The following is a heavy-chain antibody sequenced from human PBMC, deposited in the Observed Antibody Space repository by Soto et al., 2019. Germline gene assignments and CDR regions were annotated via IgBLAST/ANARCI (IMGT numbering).Heavy chain of an antibody. CDR1: GGSFNRHT. V-gene: IGHV1-69*01. CDR2: IIPIFGTA. Sequence: QVQLVQSGAEVRKPGPSVRVSCKASGGSFNRHTISWVRQAPGQGLEWMGGIIPIFGTANHAQKFQGRVTIIADESTSTVYMELSSLRSDDTAIYYCARGWGYDSTDYYYAYWGQGTLVIVSS. J-gene: IGHJ4*02. CDR3: ARGWGYDSTDYYYAY. D-gene: IGHD3-22*01.